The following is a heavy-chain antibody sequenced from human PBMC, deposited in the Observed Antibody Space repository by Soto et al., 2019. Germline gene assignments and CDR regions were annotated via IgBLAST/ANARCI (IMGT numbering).Heavy chain of an antibody. CDR2: ISAYNGNT. Sequence: ASVKVSCKASGYTFTSYGISWVRQAPGQGLEWMGWISAYNGNTNYAQKLQGRVTMTTDTSTSTAYMELRSLRSDDTAVYYCARVVTYDSSGYYYDYYYGMDVWGQGTTVPVSS. CDR3: ARVVTYDSSGYYYDYYYGMDV. D-gene: IGHD3-22*01. V-gene: IGHV1-18*01. CDR1: GYTFTSYG. J-gene: IGHJ6*02.